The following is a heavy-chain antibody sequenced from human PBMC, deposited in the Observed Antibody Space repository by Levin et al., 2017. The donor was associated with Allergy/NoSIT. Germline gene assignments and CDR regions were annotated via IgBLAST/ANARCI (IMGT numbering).Heavy chain of an antibody. CDR3: ARGRLGYCSSTSCQGHFDY. Sequence: GGSLRLSCAASGFTFSSYSMNWVRQAPGKGLEWVSYISSSSSTIYYADSVKGRFTISRDNAKNSLYLQMNSLRDEDSAVYYCARGRLGYCSSTSCQGHFDYWGQGTLVTVSS. V-gene: IGHV3-48*02. CDR1: GFTFSSYS. J-gene: IGHJ4*02. D-gene: IGHD2-2*01. CDR2: ISSSSSTI.